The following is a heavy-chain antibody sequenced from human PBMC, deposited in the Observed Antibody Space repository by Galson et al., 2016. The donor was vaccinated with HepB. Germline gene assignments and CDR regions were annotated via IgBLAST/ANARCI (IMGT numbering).Heavy chain of an antibody. CDR1: GFIFRNVW. D-gene: IGHD1-26*01. J-gene: IGHJ3*02. CDR3: QGLGRVGENDAFDI. CDR2: IRSINDGGTT. V-gene: IGHV3-15*01. Sequence: SLRLSCAASGFIFRNVWMTWVRQAPGKGLEWVGRIRSINDGGTTDYAAPVKGRFTISRDDSKNMPYLQMNSLKTEDTAVYYCQGLGRVGENDAFDIWGQGTMVTVSS.